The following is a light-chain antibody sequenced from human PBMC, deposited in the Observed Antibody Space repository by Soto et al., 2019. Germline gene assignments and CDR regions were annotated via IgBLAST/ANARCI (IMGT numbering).Light chain of an antibody. V-gene: IGKV3-20*01. J-gene: IGKJ1*01. CDR3: QQYGSSLWT. CDR2: GAS. CDR1: QSVSSN. Sequence: EIVMTQSPATLSVSPGERATLSCRASQSVSSNLAWYQQKPGQAPRLLIYGASSRATGIPDRFSGRGSGTDFTLTISRLEPEDFAVYYCQQYGSSLWTFGQGTKVDI.